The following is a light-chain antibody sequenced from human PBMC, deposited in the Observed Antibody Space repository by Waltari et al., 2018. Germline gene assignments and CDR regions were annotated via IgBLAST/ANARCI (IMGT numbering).Light chain of an antibody. V-gene: IGLV2-11*01. CDR3: CSYAGSYTEV. J-gene: IGLJ1*01. CDR1: SSDVGGYDY. Sequence: QSALTQPRSVSGSPGQSVTISCPGTSSDVGGYDYVSWYKQQSAKAPKLIIFGVTERPSGVPDRFSGSKSGNTASLTISGLQSEDEADYYCCSYAGSYTEVFGTGTTVTVL. CDR2: GVT.